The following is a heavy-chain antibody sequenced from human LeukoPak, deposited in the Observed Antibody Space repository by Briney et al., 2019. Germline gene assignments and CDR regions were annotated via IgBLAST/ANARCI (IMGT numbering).Heavy chain of an antibody. D-gene: IGHD3-22*01. CDR3: ARGPHERSGYPDY. CDR2: INPNSGGT. J-gene: IGHJ4*02. CDR1: GYTFTGYY. V-gene: IGHV1-2*02. Sequence: ASVKVSCKASGYTFTGYYMHWVRQAPGQGLEWMGWINPNSGGTNYAQKFQGRVTMTTDTSTSTAYMELRSLRSDDTAVYYCARGPHERSGYPDYWGQGTLVTVSS.